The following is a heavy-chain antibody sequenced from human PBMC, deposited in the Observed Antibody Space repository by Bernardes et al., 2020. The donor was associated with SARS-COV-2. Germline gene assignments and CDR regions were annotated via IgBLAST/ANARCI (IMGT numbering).Heavy chain of an antibody. J-gene: IGHJ6*02. CDR1: GFTFTTYA. Sequence: GRSLRLSCAASGFTFTTYAMTWVRQAPGKGLEWVSTISITGDTYYADFVKGRFTISRDNSKNTLYLQMNSLRAEDTAAYYCVRDPHRYVGWFGMDVWGQGTAVTVSS. V-gene: IGHV3-23*01. CDR3: VRDPHRYVGWFGMDV. D-gene: IGHD3-9*01. CDR2: ISITGDT.